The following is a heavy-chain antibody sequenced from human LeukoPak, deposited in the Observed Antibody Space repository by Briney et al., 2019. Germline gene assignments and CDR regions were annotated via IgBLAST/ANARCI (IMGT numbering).Heavy chain of an antibody. V-gene: IGHV1-46*01. CDR2: INPSGGST. CDR1: GYTFTCYY. CDR3: ARGDNVPVAGTPYFDY. D-gene: IGHD6-19*01. Sequence: GASVKVSCKASGYTFTCYYMHWVRQAPGQGLEWMGIINPSGGSTSYAQKFQGRVTMTRDMSTSTVYMELSSLRSEDTAVYYCARGDNVPVAGTPYFDYWGQGTLVTVSS. J-gene: IGHJ4*02.